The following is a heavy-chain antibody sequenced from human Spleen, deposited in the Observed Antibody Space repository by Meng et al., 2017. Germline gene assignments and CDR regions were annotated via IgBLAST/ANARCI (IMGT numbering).Heavy chain of an antibody. CDR2: ISGDGSNK. Sequence: GESLKISCAASGLTFSDYAMHWVRQAPGKGLEWVAVISGDGSNKNFADSVKGRFTISRDNSKNTLYLQVNSLRAEDTALYYCARDLHYSSSWYSGAFDIWGQGTMVTVSS. V-gene: IGHV3-30*04. D-gene: IGHD6-13*01. CDR3: ARDLHYSSSWYSGAFDI. J-gene: IGHJ3*02. CDR1: GLTFSDYA.